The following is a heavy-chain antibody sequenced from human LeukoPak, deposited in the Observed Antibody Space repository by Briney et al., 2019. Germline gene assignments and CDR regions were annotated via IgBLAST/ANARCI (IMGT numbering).Heavy chain of an antibody. V-gene: IGHV4-39*07. CDR3: ARATSGYWGWNYYYYMDV. Sequence: PSETLSLTCTVSGGSISSSSYYWGWIRQPPGKGLEWIGSIYYSGSTYYNPSLKSRVTISVDTSKNQFSLKLSSVTAADTAVYYCARATSGYWGWNYYYYMDVWGKGTTVTVSS. CDR1: GGSISSSSYY. CDR2: IYYSGST. D-gene: IGHD3-22*01. J-gene: IGHJ6*03.